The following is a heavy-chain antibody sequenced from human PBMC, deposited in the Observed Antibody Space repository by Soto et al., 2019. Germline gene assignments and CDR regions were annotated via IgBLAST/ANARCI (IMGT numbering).Heavy chain of an antibody. CDR2: MIPNSGNT. J-gene: IGHJ6*03. V-gene: IGHV1-8*01. CDR1: GYTFTSYY. CDR3: ARELTGFGELFGYYYYYMDV. Sequence: ASVKVSCKAAGYTFTSYYINWVRQATGQGLEWRVWMIPNSGNTGYSQKFKGRGTITRNTSISTVYMELSSLRSEDTAVYYCARELTGFGELFGYYYYYMDVWGKGTTVTVSS. D-gene: IGHD3-10*01.